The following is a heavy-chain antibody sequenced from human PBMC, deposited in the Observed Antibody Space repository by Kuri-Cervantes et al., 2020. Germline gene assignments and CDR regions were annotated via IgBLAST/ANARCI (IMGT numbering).Heavy chain of an antibody. D-gene: IGHD4-17*01. CDR1: GYTFTSYY. J-gene: IGHJ3*02. Sequence: ASVKVSCKASGYTFTSYYMHWVRQAPGQGLEWMGIINPSGGSASYAQKFQGRVTMTTDTSTSTAYMELRSLRSDDTAVYYCAGSYGDYLDPSSWGAFDIWGQGTMVTVSS. V-gene: IGHV1-46*01. CDR3: AGSYGDYLDPSSWGAFDI. CDR2: INPSGGSA.